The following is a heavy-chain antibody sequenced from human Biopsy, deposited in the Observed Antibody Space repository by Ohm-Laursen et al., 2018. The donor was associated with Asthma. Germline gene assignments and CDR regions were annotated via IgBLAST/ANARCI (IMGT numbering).Heavy chain of an antibody. CDR2: ISYDGSTK. CDR3: ARDVVWFREVGGMDV. CDR1: GFTLTTHA. V-gene: IGHV3-30*03. D-gene: IGHD3-10*01. Sequence: SLRLSCSASGFTLTTHAIHWVRQAPGKGLEWVAVISYDGSTKYSADSVKGRFIVSRDISKNILSLQMNSLRPEDTAVYYSARDVVWFREVGGMDVWGQGTTVTASS. J-gene: IGHJ6*02.